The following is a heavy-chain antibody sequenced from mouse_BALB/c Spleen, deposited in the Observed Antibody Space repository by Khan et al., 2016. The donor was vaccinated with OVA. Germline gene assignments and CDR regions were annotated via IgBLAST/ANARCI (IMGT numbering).Heavy chain of an antibody. CDR2: ISSDGSYT. Sequence: EVELVESGGDLVRPGGSLKLSCAASGFTFSAYGMSWVRQSPDKRLEWVATISSDGSYTYYPDSLKGRFPISRDNAKSTLYLQMRSLKAEDTAMYYWASHLTGSFAYWGQGTLVTVSA. D-gene: IGHD4-1*01. V-gene: IGHV5-6*01. CDR3: ASHLTGSFAY. J-gene: IGHJ3*01. CDR1: GFTFSAYG.